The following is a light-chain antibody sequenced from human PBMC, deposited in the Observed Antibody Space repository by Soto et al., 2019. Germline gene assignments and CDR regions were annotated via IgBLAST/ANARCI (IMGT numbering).Light chain of an antibody. Sequence: EIVLTQSPATLSLSPGERATLYCRASESVSTYLAWYQQKPGEPPRLVIYGASNRATGIPARFSGGGSGTDFTLTISSLESEDFAVYYCQHRSNWPPTFGQGTKVEI. CDR1: ESVSTY. CDR2: GAS. J-gene: IGKJ1*01. CDR3: QHRSNWPPT. V-gene: IGKV3-11*01.